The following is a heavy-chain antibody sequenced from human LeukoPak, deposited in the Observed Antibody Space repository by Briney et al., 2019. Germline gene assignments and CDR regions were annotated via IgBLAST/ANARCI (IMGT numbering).Heavy chain of an antibody. CDR2: ISSSSYI. Sequence: GGSLRLSCAASGLTFGTYWMAWVRQAPGKGLEWVSSISSSSYIYYADSVKGRFTISRDNAKNSLYLQMNSLRAEDTAVYYCARDTVVDDAFDIWGQGTMVTVSS. J-gene: IGHJ3*02. D-gene: IGHD2-15*01. CDR3: ARDTVVDDAFDI. CDR1: GLTFGTYW. V-gene: IGHV3-21*01.